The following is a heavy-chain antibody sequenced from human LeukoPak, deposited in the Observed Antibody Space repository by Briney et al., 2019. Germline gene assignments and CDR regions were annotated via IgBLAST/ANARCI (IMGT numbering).Heavy chain of an antibody. D-gene: IGHD5-12*01. CDR1: GFTFSSYG. Sequence: PGRTLRLSXAASGFTFSSYGMHGLPQAPGKGLEWVVGKWYDGSNKYYADSVKGRFTISRDNSKNRLYLQMNSLRAEDTAVYYCAKEQSGYDLGYFHYWGQGTLVTVSS. CDR2: KWYDGSNK. CDR3: AKEQSGYDLGYFHY. J-gene: IGHJ4*02. V-gene: IGHV3-33*06.